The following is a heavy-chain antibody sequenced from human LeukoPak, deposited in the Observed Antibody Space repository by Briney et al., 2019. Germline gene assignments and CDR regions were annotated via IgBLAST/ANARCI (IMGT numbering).Heavy chain of an antibody. CDR3: ARGARMPYSSGWYHGIDY. J-gene: IGHJ4*02. Sequence: LRLSCAASGFTFSDYYMSWIRQPPGKGLEWIGEINHSGSTNYNPSLKSRVTISVDTSKNQFSLKLSSVTAADTAVYYCARGARMPYSSGWYHGIDYWGQGTLVTVSS. D-gene: IGHD6-19*01. CDR2: INHSGST. V-gene: IGHV4-34*01. CDR1: GFTFSDYY.